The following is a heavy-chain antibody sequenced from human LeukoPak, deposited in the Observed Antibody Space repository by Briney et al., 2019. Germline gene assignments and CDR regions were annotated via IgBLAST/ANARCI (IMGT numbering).Heavy chain of an antibody. D-gene: IGHD6-19*01. Sequence: ASVKVSCKASGYTFTGYYMHWVRQAPGQGLEWMGWINPNSGGTNYAQKFQGRVTMTRDTSISTAYMELSRLRSDDTAVYYCARVVAVTDLPDYWGQGTLVTVSS. CDR3: ARVVAVTDLPDY. CDR2: INPNSGGT. CDR1: GYTFTGYY. J-gene: IGHJ4*02. V-gene: IGHV1-2*02.